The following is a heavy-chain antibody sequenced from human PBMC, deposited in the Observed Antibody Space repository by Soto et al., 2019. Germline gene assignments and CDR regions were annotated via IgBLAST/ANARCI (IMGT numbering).Heavy chain of an antibody. CDR1: GFTFSSYG. J-gene: IGHJ4*02. Sequence: LSCAASGFTFSSYGMHWVRQAPGKGLEWVAVIWYDGSNKYYADSVKGRFTISRDNSKNTLYLQMNSLRAEDTAVYYCAREGSGYYSPNYFDYWGQGTLVTVSS. CDR3: AREGSGYYSPNYFDY. D-gene: IGHD3-22*01. V-gene: IGHV3-33*01. CDR2: IWYDGSNK.